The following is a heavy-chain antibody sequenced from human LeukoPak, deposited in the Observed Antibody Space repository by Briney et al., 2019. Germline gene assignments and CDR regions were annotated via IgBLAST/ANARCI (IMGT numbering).Heavy chain of an antibody. Sequence: TSETLSLTCAVYGGSFSGYYWSWIRQPPGKGLEWIGEINHSGSTNYNPSLKSRVTISVDTSKNQFSLKVNSVTAADTAVYYCARGGYTYASNWFDPWGQGTLVTVSS. CDR1: GGSFSGYY. D-gene: IGHD5-18*01. V-gene: IGHV4-34*01. CDR3: ARGGYTYASNWFDP. CDR2: INHSGST. J-gene: IGHJ5*02.